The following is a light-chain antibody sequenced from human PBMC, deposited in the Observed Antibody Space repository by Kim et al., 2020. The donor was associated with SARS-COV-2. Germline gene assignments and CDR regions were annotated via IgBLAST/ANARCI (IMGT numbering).Light chain of an antibody. Sequence: SLSPGQPARITCSGDVLAKKYARWFQQKPGQAPVLVIYKDSERPSGIPERFSGSSSGTTVTLTISGAQVEDEADYYCYSAADNNLVFGGGTQLTVL. CDR1: VLAKKY. J-gene: IGLJ2*01. CDR3: YSAADNNLV. V-gene: IGLV3-27*01. CDR2: KDS.